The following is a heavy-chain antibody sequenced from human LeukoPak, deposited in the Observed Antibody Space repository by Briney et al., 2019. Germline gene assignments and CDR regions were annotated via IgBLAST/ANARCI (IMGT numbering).Heavy chain of an antibody. J-gene: IGHJ4*02. V-gene: IGHV1-18*01. CDR3: ARSSPYDYVWGSYRPHDY. CDR2: ISAYNGNT. Sequence: ASVKVSCKASGYTFTSYGISWVRQAPGQGLEWMGWISAYNGNTNYAQKLQDRVTMTTDTSTSTAYMELRSLRSDDTAVYYCARSSPYDYVWGSYRPHDYWGQGTLVTVSS. CDR1: GYTFTSYG. D-gene: IGHD3-16*02.